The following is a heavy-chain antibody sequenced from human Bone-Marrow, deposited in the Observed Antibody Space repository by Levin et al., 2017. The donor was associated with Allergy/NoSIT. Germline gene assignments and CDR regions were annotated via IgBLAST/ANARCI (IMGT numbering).Heavy chain of an antibody. D-gene: IGHD3-9*01. J-gene: IGHJ4*02. Sequence: NPGGSLRLSCLTSGFSFGDSPIGFFRQAPGKGLEWVGFIRSKGYGGTPQYAASVKGRFTISRDDSERVAYLQMDSLTTEDTAVYYCAKVVWVLQDVDWSLEVHFDYWGQGTLVTVSS. CDR2: IRSKGYGGTP. V-gene: IGHV3-49*05. CDR1: GFSFGDSP. CDR3: AKVVWVLQDVDWSLEVHFDY.